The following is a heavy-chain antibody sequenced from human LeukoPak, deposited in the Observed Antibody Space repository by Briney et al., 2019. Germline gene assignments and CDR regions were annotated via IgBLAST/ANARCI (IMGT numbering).Heavy chain of an antibody. Sequence: PGGSLRLPCVASVVTSSRYWMTWVRQAPGRGLECVANIKHDGSDKYYVDSVKGRFTISRDNAKNSLYLQMNSLRGEDTAVYYCATYWRHSDWLLSILWGQGTMVTVSS. D-gene: IGHD3-9*01. V-gene: IGHV3-7*05. CDR3: ATYWRHSDWLLSIL. CDR1: VVTSSRYW. J-gene: IGHJ3*01. CDR2: IKHDGSDK.